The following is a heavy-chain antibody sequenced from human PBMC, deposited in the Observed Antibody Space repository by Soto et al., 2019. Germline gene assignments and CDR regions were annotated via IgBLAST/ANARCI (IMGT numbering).Heavy chain of an antibody. CDR1: GACIRSYN. CDR2: IYTSGST. V-gene: IGHV4-4*07. CDR3: ARDRGYCTNGVCYTGGDAFDI. J-gene: IGHJ3*02. Sequence: ETLYLACPGFGACIRSYNWSWIRQPSGKGLEWIGRIYTSGSTNYNPSLKSRVTMSVDTSKNQFSLKLSSVTAADTAVYYCARDRGYCTNGVCYTGGDAFDIWGQGTMVTV. D-gene: IGHD2-8*01.